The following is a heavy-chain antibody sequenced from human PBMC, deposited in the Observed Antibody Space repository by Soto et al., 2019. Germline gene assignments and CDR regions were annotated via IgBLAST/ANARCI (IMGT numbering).Heavy chain of an antibody. CDR1: RFTFSSYG. V-gene: IGHV3-33*01. CDR3: ARGVVVPARRGFDS. Sequence: GGSLRLSCAASRFTFSSYGMHWVRQAPGKGLEWVAVIWYDGSNKYYADSVKGRFTISRDKAKNTLYLQMNSLRAEDTAVYYCARGVVVPARRGFDSWGQGTLVTVFS. CDR2: IWYDGSNK. D-gene: IGHD2-2*01. J-gene: IGHJ4*02.